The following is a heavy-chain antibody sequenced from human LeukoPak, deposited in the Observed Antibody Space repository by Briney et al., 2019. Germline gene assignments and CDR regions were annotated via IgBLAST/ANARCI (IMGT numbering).Heavy chain of an antibody. J-gene: IGHJ5*02. CDR3: ARDGLWFGEGPWFDP. Sequence: SETLSLTCTVSGGSISTYYWSWIRQPPGKGLEWIGNIYYTGSTSYNPSLRSRVTISVDTSKNQFSLNLRSMTAADTAVYYCARDGLWFGEGPWFDPWGQGTLVTVSS. CDR1: GGSISTYY. CDR2: IYYTGST. D-gene: IGHD3-10*01. V-gene: IGHV4-59*01.